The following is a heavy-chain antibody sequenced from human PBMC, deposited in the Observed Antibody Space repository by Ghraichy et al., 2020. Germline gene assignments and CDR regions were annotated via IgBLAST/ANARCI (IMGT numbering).Heavy chain of an antibody. Sequence: GESLNISCAASGFTFSSFGMNWVRQAPGKGLGWVSSISFSSDYIYYADSVKGRFTISRDNARNSLFLQMNGLSADDTAVYYCANLYCTGGSSFNRSFDYWGQGTLVTVSS. CDR1: GFTFSSFG. J-gene: IGHJ4*02. V-gene: IGHV3-21*01. CDR2: ISFSSDYI. D-gene: IGHD2-15*01. CDR3: ANLYCTGGSSFNRSFDY.